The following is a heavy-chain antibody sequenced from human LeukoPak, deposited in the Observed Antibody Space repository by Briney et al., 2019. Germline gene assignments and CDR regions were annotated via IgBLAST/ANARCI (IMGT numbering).Heavy chain of an antibody. D-gene: IGHD1-26*01. CDR3: AREFEGSYFDY. CDR1: GFTVSSNY. Sequence: GGSLRLSCAASGFTVSSNYMSWVRQAPGKGLEWVSVIYSGGSTYYADSVKGRFTISRDNSKNTLYLQMNSLRAEDTAVYCCAREFEGSYFDYWGQGTLVTVSS. V-gene: IGHV3-53*01. CDR2: IYSGGST. J-gene: IGHJ4*02.